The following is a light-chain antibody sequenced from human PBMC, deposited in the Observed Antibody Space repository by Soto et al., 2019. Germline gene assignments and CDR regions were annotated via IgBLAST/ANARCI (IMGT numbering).Light chain of an antibody. CDR3: QHYNSYSEA. CDR1: QSISSW. J-gene: IGKJ1*01. CDR2: KAS. Sequence: DIQMTQSPSSVSASVGDRVTITCRASQSISSWLAWYQQKPGKAPNLLIFKASTLKSGVPSRFSGSGSGTEFTLTISSLQPDDFATYYCQHYNSYSEAFGQGTKVDI. V-gene: IGKV1-5*03.